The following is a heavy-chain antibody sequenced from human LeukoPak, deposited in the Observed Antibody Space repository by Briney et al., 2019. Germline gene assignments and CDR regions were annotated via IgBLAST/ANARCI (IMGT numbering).Heavy chain of an antibody. J-gene: IGHJ4*02. CDR2: IWYGGSNK. CDR1: GFTFSSYG. D-gene: IGHD6-19*01. Sequence: QPGRSLRLSCAASGFTFSSYGMHWVRQAPGKGLEWVAVIWYGGSNKYYADSVKGRFTISRDNSKNTLYLQMNSLRAEDTAVYYCARDENSSGWHPLDYWGQGTLVTVSS. V-gene: IGHV3-33*01. CDR3: ARDENSSGWHPLDY.